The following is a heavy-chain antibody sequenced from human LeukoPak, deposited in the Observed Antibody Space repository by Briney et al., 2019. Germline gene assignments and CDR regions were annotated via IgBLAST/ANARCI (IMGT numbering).Heavy chain of an antibody. CDR1: GGSISPYY. CDR3: ARAGSYRLTTTL. Sequence: PSETLSLTCAVSGGSISPYYWRWIRQPPGKGLEWIGYISYSGSTSFNPSLKSRVTISLDTSTNQVSLKLRSVTAADTAVYYCARAGSYRLTTTLWGQGTLVTVSS. D-gene: IGHD4-17*01. CDR2: ISYSGST. J-gene: IGHJ4*02. V-gene: IGHV4-59*01.